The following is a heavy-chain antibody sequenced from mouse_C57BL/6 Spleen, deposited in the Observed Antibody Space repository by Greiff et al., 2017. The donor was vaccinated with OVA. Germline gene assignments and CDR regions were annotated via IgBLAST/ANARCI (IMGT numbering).Heavy chain of an antibody. Sequence: EVQLQQSGAELVRPGASVKLSCPASGFNIKDYYMHWVKQRPEQGLEWIGRIDPEDGDTEYAPKFPGKAPMPAYTSSNTAYRQLSSLTSEDTAVDYGTGEGLGAWFAYWGQGTLVTVSA. CDR3: TGEGLGAWFAY. CDR2: IDPEDGDT. D-gene: IGHD3-3*01. CDR1: GFNIKDYY. J-gene: IGHJ3*01. V-gene: IGHV14-1*01.